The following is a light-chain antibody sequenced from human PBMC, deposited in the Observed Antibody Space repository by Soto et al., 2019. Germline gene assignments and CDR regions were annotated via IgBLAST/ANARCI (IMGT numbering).Light chain of an antibody. CDR2: QTS. J-gene: IGKJ1*01. Sequence: EIVCTQSPATLSSVLGARGTLYCRAGPYMNTRLAWYRYRNCHAPRLLIYQTSIRAAGIPARFSSTETGTDFHLTISEVQPEDCAVYEGHQRQSWTRTFGPATKL. V-gene: IGKV3-11*01. CDR3: HQRQSWTRT. CDR1: PYMNTR.